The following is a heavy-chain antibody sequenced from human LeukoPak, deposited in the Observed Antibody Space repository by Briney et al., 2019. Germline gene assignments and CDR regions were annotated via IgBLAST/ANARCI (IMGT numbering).Heavy chain of an antibody. D-gene: IGHD5-18*01. J-gene: IGHJ4*02. V-gene: IGHV3-49*03. Sequence: GGSLRLSCTSSGFTFGDYAMSWFRQAPGKGLEWVAFIRSKAYGGTTEYAASVKGRFTISRDDSKSIAYLQMNSLKTEDTAVYYCTKYSGRIDYWGQGTLVTVSS. CDR3: TKYSGRIDY. CDR2: IRSKAYGGTT. CDR1: GFTFGDYA.